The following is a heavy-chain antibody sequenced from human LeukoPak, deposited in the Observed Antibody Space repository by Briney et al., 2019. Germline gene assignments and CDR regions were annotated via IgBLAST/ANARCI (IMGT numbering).Heavy chain of an antibody. Sequence: GESLKISCKGSGYSFTSYWIGWVRQMPGKGLEWMGIIYPDDSDTRYSPSFQGQVTTSADKSISTAYLQWSSLKASDTAMYYCARTSVGYCSGGSCYTNFDYWGQGTLVTVSS. CDR3: ARTSVGYCSGGSCYTNFDY. CDR1: GYSFTSYW. CDR2: IYPDDSDT. J-gene: IGHJ4*02. V-gene: IGHV5-51*01. D-gene: IGHD2-15*01.